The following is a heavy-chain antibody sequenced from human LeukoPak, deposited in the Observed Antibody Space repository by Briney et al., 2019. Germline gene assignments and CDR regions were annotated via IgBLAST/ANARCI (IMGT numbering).Heavy chain of an antibody. D-gene: IGHD3-22*01. V-gene: IGHV1-2*02. J-gene: IGHJ4*02. Sequence: GASVKVSCKASGYTFTGYYMHWVRQAPGQGLEWMGWINPNSGGTNYAQKFQGRVTMTRDTSISTAYMELSRLRSDDTAVYYCARDSDLYYYDSSGQGDYWGQGTLVTVSS. CDR1: GYTFTGYY. CDR2: INPNSGGT. CDR3: ARDSDLYYYDSSGQGDY.